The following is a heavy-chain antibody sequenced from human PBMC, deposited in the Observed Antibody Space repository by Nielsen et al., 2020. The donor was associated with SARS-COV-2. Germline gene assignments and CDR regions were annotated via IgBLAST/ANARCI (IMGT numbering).Heavy chain of an antibody. J-gene: IGHJ4*02. CDR1: GFTFSSYA. CDR3: AREDYGDYGFDY. D-gene: IGHD4-17*01. V-gene: IGHV3-23*01. Sequence: GESLKISCAASGFTFSSYAMSWVRQAPGKGLEWVSAISGSGGSTYYADSVKGRFTISRDNSNSTLYLQMNSLRAEDTAVYYCAREDYGDYGFDYWGQGTLVTVSS. CDR2: ISGSGGST.